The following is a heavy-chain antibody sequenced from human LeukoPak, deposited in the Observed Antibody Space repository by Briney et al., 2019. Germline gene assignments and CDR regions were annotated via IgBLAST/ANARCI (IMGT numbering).Heavy chain of an antibody. V-gene: IGHV3-30*18. Sequence: SGGSLRLSYAASGFNFSSYGLHWVRQAPGKGLEWVAVISYDGNNKNYADSVKGRFTISRDNSKNTLYLQMNSLRPEDTAVYYCAKDPGEMTTRNYFDYWGQGTLITVSS. CDR3: AKDPGEMTTRNYFDY. J-gene: IGHJ4*02. CDR1: GFNFSSYG. D-gene: IGHD5-24*01. CDR2: ISYDGNNK.